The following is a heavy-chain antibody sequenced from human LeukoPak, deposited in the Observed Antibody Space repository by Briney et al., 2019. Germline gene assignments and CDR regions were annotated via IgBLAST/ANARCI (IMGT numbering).Heavy chain of an antibody. V-gene: IGHV4-34*01. J-gene: IGHJ6*03. CDR1: GGSFSGYY. CDR3: ASNSRYYYMDV. CDR2: INHSGST. Sequence: PSETLSLTCAVYGGSFSGYYWSWIRQPPGKGLEWIGEINHSGSTNYNPSLKSRVTISVDTSKNQFSLKLSSVTAADTAVDYCASNSRYYYMDVWGKGATVTVSS. D-gene: IGHD4-23*01.